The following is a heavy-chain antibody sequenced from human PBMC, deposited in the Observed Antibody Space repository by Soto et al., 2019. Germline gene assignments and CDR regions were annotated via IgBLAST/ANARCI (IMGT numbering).Heavy chain of an antibody. D-gene: IGHD5-12*01. CDR1: GFTVSTYH. CDR2: IYSAGSA. CDR3: ARDAQIGRGYSVYDTY. J-gene: IGHJ4*01. Sequence: GGSLRLSCAASGFTVSTYHMSWVRQAPGKGLEWVSVIYSAGSADFADSVKVRFTISRDNSKNTLYLQMSSLRAEDTAVYYCARDAQIGRGYSVYDTYWGQGTLVTVSS. V-gene: IGHV3-66*01.